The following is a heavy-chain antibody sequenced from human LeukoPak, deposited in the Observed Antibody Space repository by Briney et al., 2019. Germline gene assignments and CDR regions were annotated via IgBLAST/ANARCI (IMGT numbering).Heavy chain of an antibody. V-gene: IGHV3-23*01. J-gene: IGHJ4*02. CDR2: ISGSGGST. D-gene: IGHD3-22*01. Sequence: GGSLRLSCAASGFTFSSYAMNWVRQAPGKGLEWVSAISGSGGSTYYADSVKGRFTISRDNSKNTLYLQMNSLRAEDTAVYYCAKDLTYYDSSGYYGYYFDYWGQGTLVTVSS. CDR3: AKDLTYYDSSGYYGYYFDY. CDR1: GFTFSSYA.